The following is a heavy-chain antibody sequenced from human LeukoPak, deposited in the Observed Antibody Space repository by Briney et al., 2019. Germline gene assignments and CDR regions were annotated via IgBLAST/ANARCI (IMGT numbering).Heavy chain of an antibody. CDR1: GGSFSGYY. J-gene: IGHJ4*02. CDR2: INHSGST. Sequence: SETLSLTCAVYGGSFSGYYWSWIRQPPGKGLGWIGEINHSGSTNYNPSLKSQVTISVETSKNQCSLKLSSVTAADTAVYYCARRYCSSTSCPTSFDYWGQGTLVTVSS. V-gene: IGHV4-34*01. CDR3: ARRYCSSTSCPTSFDY. D-gene: IGHD2-2*01.